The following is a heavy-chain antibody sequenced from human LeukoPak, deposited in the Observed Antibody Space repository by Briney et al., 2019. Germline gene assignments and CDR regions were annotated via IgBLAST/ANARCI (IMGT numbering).Heavy chain of an antibody. D-gene: IGHD3-22*01. CDR2: IYYSGST. CDR1: GGSISSSSYY. Sequence: SETLSLTCTVSGGSISSSSYYWGWIRQPPGKVLEWIGSIYYSGSTYYNPSLKSRVTISVDTSKNQFSLKLSSVTAADTAVYYCARHWLGVNIWSSGYHNWFDPWGQGTLVTVSS. CDR3: ARHWLGVNIWSSGYHNWFDP. J-gene: IGHJ5*02. V-gene: IGHV4-39*01.